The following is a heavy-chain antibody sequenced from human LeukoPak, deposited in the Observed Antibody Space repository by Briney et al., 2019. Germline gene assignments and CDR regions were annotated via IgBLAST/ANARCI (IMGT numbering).Heavy chain of an antibody. Sequence: GGSLRLSCAASGFTFSSYAMSWVRQAPGKGLEWVSAISGGGGGTYYAYSVKGRFTISRDNSKNTLYLQMNSLRAEDAAVYYCAKNSDWGFDYWGQGTLVTVSS. V-gene: IGHV3-23*01. CDR3: AKNSDWGFDY. D-gene: IGHD7-27*01. J-gene: IGHJ4*02. CDR1: GFTFSSYA. CDR2: ISGGGGGT.